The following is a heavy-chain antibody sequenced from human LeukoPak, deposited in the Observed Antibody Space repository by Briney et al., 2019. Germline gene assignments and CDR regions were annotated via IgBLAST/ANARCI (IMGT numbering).Heavy chain of an antibody. CDR1: GGTFSSYA. V-gene: IGHV1-69*04. CDR3: ARDSGSYYGSGFDY. Sequence: RASVKVSCKASGGTFSSYAISWERQAPGQGLEWMGRIIPILGIANYAQKFQGRVTITADKSTSTAYMELSSLRSEDTAVYYCARDSGSYYGSGFDYWGQGTLVTVSS. D-gene: IGHD1-26*01. J-gene: IGHJ4*02. CDR2: IIPILGIA.